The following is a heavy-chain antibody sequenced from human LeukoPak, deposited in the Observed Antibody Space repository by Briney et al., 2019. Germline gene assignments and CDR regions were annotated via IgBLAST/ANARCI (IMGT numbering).Heavy chain of an antibody. Sequence: ASVKVSCKASGYTLTSYGISWVPQAPGQGLEWMGWISAYNGNTNYPQKLQGRVTMTTDTSTSTAYMELRSLRSDETAVYYCARVSGYENYGFGYWGQGTLVTVSS. V-gene: IGHV1-18*01. J-gene: IGHJ4*02. D-gene: IGHD5-12*01. CDR2: ISAYNGNT. CDR3: ARVSGYENYGFGY. CDR1: GYTLTSYG.